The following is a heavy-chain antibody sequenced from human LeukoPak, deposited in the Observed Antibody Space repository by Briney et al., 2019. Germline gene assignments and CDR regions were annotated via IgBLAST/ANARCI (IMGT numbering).Heavy chain of an antibody. J-gene: IGHJ5*02. CDR2: IYYSGST. CDR3: ARMYYDFWSGYYGWFDP. V-gene: IGHV4-59*01. CDR1: GGSISSYY. D-gene: IGHD3-3*01. Sequence: PSETLSLTCTVSGGSISSYYWSWIRRPPGKGLEWIGYIYYSGSTNYNPSLKSRVAISVDTSKNQFSLKLSSVTAADTAVYYCARMYYDFWSGYYGWFDPWGQGTLVTVSS.